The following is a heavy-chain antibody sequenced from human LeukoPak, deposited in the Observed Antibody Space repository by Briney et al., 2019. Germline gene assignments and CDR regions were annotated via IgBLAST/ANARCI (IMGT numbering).Heavy chain of an antibody. CDR3: ARPKSGSDAPGAFDI. CDR2: IYPGDSNT. Sequence: GESLKISCKGSGYSFTSYWIGWVRQLPGKGLEWMGIIYPGDSNTRYSPSFQGQVTISVDKSIITAYLQWSSPKASDTAMYYCARPKSGSDAPGAFDIWGQGTMVTVSS. CDR1: GYSFTSYW. D-gene: IGHD1-26*01. J-gene: IGHJ3*02. V-gene: IGHV5-51*01.